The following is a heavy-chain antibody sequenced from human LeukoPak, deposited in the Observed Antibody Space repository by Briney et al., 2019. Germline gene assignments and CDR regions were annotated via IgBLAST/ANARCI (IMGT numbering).Heavy chain of an antibody. CDR2: INPNSGGT. D-gene: IGHD3-22*01. J-gene: IGHJ4*02. V-gene: IGHV1-2*02. CDR1: GYTFTGYY. Sequence: GASVKVSCKASGYTFTGYYMHWVRQAPGQGLEWMGWINPNSGGTNYAQKFQGRVTMTRDTSISTAYMELSRLRSDDTAVYYCARDSYYYDSSGYSPRPDYWGQGTLVTVSS. CDR3: ARDSYYYDSSGYSPRPDY.